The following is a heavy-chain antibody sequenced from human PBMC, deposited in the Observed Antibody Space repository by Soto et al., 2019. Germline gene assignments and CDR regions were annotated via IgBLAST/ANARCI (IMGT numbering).Heavy chain of an antibody. Sequence: SVKVSCKASGGTFSSYAISWVRQAPGQGLEWMGGIIPIFGTANYAQKFQGRVTITADESTSTAYMELSSLRFEDTAVYYCARDRGQLERRSFDYWGQGTLVTVSS. CDR3: ARDRGQLERRSFDY. V-gene: IGHV1-69*13. D-gene: IGHD1-1*01. CDR1: GGTFSSYA. J-gene: IGHJ4*02. CDR2: IIPIFGTA.